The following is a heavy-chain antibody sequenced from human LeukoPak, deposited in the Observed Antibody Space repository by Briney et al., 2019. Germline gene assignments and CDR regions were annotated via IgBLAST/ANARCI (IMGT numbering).Heavy chain of an antibody. V-gene: IGHV4-34*01. CDR3: ARGHIGYALFDY. CDR1: GGSFSGYY. J-gene: IGHJ4*02. D-gene: IGHD5-12*01. CDR2: INHSGST. Sequence: PSETLSLTCAVYGGSFSGYYWSWIRQPPGKGLEWIGEINHSGSTNYNPSLKSRVTISVDTSKNQFSLKLSSVTAADTAVYYCARGHIGYALFDYWGQATLVTVSS.